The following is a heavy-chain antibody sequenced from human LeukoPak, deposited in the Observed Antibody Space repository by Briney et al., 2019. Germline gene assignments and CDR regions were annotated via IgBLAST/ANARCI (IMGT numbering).Heavy chain of an antibody. CDR3: AREAHYGRSYYDFWSGYYPPNWFDP. V-gene: IGHV1-46*01. D-gene: IGHD3-3*01. Sequence: ASVKVSCKASGYTFTSYYMHWVRQAPGQGLEWMGIINPSGDSTSYAQKFQGRVTMTRDTSTSTVYMELSSLRSEDTAVYYCAREAHYGRSYYDFWSGYYPPNWFDPWGQGTLVTVSS. CDR2: INPSGDST. CDR1: GYTFTSYY. J-gene: IGHJ5*02.